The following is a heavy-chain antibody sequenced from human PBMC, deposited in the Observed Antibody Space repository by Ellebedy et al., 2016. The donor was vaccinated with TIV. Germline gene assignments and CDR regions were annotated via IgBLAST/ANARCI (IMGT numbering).Heavy chain of an antibody. CDR1: GYTFTKYG. J-gene: IGHJ5*02. Sequence: ASVKVSCKASGYTFTKYGISWMRQAPGQGLEWMGWVSGYNGDTNYAQKFQGRVTMTIETSTNTVYMELRNLIFDDTAVYYCTRGFYEKFDPWGQGTPVTVS. D-gene: IGHD5/OR15-5a*01. CDR2: VSGYNGDT. V-gene: IGHV1-18*04. CDR3: TRGFYEKFDP.